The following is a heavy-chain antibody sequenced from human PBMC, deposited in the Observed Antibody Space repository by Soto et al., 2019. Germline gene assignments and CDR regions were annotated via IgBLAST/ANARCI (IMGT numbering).Heavy chain of an antibody. D-gene: IGHD3-3*01. J-gene: IGHJ4*02. V-gene: IGHV3-30-3*01. CDR3: ARDKRDLRFSEWSYYFDY. Sequence: QVQLVESGGGVVQPGRSLRLSCAASGFTFSSYAMHWVRQAPGKGLEWVAVISYDGSNKYYADSVKGRFTISRDNSKNTXXLQLNSLRAEDTAVYYCARDKRDLRFSEWSYYFDYWGQGTLVTVSS. CDR2: ISYDGSNK. CDR1: GFTFSSYA.